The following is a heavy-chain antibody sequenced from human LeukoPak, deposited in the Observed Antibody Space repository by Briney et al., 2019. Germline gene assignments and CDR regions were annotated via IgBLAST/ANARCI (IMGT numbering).Heavy chain of an antibody. CDR2: ISSSSSTI. Sequence: GGSLRLSCAASGFTFSSYSMNWVRQAPGKGLEWVSYISSSSSTIYYADSVKVRFTISRDNAKNSLYLQMNSLRVEDTAVYYCARDPDQGRGFDYWGQGTLVTASS. CDR3: ARDPDQGRGFDY. CDR1: GFTFSSYS. D-gene: IGHD2-2*01. J-gene: IGHJ4*02. V-gene: IGHV3-48*01.